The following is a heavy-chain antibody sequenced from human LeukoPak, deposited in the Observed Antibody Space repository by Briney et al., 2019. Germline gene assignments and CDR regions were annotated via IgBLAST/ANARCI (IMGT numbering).Heavy chain of an antibody. CDR3: ARDEYKADAY. CDR2: ISGDGEST. J-gene: IGHJ4*02. D-gene: IGHD2/OR15-2a*01. V-gene: IGHV3-23*01. CDR1: GFTFTSYA. Sequence: QPGASLRLSCAASGFTFTSYALDWVRQAPGKGLEWISVISGDGESTHYADSVKGRFTISRDNSKNTLYLQMNSLRAEDTGVYYCARDEYKADAYWGQGTLVTVSS.